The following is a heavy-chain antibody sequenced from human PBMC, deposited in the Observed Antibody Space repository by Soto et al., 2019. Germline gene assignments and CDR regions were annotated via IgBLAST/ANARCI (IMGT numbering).Heavy chain of an antibody. CDR1: GGSISSGGYY. V-gene: IGHV4-31*03. Sequence: TSETLSLTCTVSGGSISSGGYYWSWIRQHPGKGLEWIGYIYYSGSTYYNPSLKSRVTISVDTSKNQFSLKLSSVTAADTAVYYCARALGYCSSTSCYSPYYYGMDVWGQGTTVTVSS. CDR3: ARALGYCSSTSCYSPYYYGMDV. D-gene: IGHD2-2*02. CDR2: IYYSGST. J-gene: IGHJ6*02.